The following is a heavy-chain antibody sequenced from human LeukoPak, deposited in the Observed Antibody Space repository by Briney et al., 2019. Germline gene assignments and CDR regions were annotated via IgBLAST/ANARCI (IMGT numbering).Heavy chain of an antibody. CDR1: SGSITNYY. J-gene: IGHJ3*02. CDR2: IYYSGNT. CDR3: ARGTWRRITMVRGANDAFDI. V-gene: IGHV4-59*01. Sequence: SETLSLTCTVSSGSITNYYWSWIRQPPGKELEWIGYIYYSGNTNYDPSLQSRVTISVDTSKNQFSLKLSSVTAADTAVYYCARGTWRRITMVRGANDAFDIWGQGTMVTVSS. D-gene: IGHD3-10*01.